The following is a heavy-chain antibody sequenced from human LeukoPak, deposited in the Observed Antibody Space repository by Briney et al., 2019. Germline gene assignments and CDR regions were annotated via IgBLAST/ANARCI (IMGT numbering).Heavy chain of an antibody. D-gene: IGHD3-10*01. CDR1: GFPFSTYW. J-gene: IGHJ4*01. CDR2: IKGDGSEQ. V-gene: IGHV3-7*01. CDR3: TSGGSAIY. Sequence: GGSLRLSCAASGFPFSTYWMHWVRQAPGKGLEGVANIKGDGSEQYYVDSVEGRFTVSRDNAKNSLYLQMNDLRVEGTAVYYCTSGGSAIYWGQGTLVTVSS.